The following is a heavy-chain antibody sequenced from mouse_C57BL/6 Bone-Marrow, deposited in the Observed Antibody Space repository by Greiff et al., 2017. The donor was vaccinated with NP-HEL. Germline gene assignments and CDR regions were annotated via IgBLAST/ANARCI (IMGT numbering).Heavy chain of an antibody. CDR3: ARDGYYSSWYFDV. CDR1: GYTFTDYY. Sequence: EVQLQQSGPELVKPGASVKISCKASGYTFTDYYMNWVKQSHGQSLEWIGDINPNNGGTSYNQKFKGKATLTVDKSSSTAYMELRSLTSEDSAVDDCARDGYYSSWYFDVWGTGTTVTVSS. V-gene: IGHV1-26*01. D-gene: IGHD2-3*01. J-gene: IGHJ1*03. CDR2: INPNNGGT.